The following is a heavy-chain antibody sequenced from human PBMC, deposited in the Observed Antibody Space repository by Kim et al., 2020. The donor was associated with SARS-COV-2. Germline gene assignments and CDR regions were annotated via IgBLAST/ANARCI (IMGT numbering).Heavy chain of an antibody. D-gene: IGHD1-26*01. Sequence: YAQKFQGRVTMTSDTSTSTVYMELSSLRSEDTAVYYCTRGVSLHGVGFFDSWGQGTLVTVSS. J-gene: IGHJ4*02. CDR3: TRGVSLHGVGFFDS. V-gene: IGHV1-46*01.